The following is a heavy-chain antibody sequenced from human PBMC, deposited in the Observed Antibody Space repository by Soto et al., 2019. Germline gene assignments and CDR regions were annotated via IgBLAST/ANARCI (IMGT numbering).Heavy chain of an antibody. V-gene: IGHV4-59*08. D-gene: IGHD3-9*01. Sequence: SGTLSPPCTVSGGPLSNFYWSWIRQPPGKGLEWIGFVYYTGSTSYNPSLKRRVTFSADSSRGQFSLRLNSVTAADTAVYYCARTVLGPDLLADSFVDYYYYMDVWGQGTTVTVSS. J-gene: IGHJ6*03. CDR3: ARTVLGPDLLADSFVDYYYYMDV. CDR2: VYYTGST. CDR1: GGPLSNFY.